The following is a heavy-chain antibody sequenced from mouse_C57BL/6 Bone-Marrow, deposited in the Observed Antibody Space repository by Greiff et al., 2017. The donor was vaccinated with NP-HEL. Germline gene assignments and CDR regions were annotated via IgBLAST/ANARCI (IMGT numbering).Heavy chain of an antibody. D-gene: IGHD1-1*01. CDR2: IDPNSGGT. CDR1: GYTFTSYW. Sequence: QVQLQQPGAELVKPGASVKLSCKASGYTFTSYWMHWVKQRPGRGLEWMGRIDPNSGGTKYNEKFKSKATLTVDKPSSTAYMQLSSLTSEDSAVYYCARSYPYDSGSSYRWYFDVWGTGTTVTVSS. J-gene: IGHJ1*03. CDR3: ARSYPYDSGSSYRWYFDV. V-gene: IGHV1-72*01.